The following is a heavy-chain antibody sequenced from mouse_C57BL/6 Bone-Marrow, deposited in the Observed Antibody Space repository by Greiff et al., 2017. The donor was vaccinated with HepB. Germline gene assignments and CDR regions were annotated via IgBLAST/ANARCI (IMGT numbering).Heavy chain of an antibody. Sequence: EVKLQESGAELVRPGASVKLSCTASGFNIKDDYMHWVKQRPEQGLEWIGWIDPENGDTEYASKFQGKATITADTSSNTAYLQLSSLTSEDTAVYYCTTWLRRRGYWGQGTTLTVSS. CDR2: IDPENGDT. D-gene: IGHD2-2*01. J-gene: IGHJ2*01. CDR1: GFNIKDDY. V-gene: IGHV14-4*01. CDR3: TTWLRRRGY.